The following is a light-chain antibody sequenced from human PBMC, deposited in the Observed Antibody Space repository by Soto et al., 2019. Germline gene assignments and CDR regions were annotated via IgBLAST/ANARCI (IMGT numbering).Light chain of an antibody. Sequence: QSALTQPPSASGSPGQSVTISCTGTSSDVGGYNYVSWYQQNPGKAPKLMIYEVSKRPSGVPDRFSGSKSGNTASLTVSGRQAEDEADYYCSSYAGSNNLVFGGGTKVTVL. CDR3: SSYAGSNNLV. CDR1: SSDVGGYNY. V-gene: IGLV2-8*01. CDR2: EVS. J-gene: IGLJ2*01.